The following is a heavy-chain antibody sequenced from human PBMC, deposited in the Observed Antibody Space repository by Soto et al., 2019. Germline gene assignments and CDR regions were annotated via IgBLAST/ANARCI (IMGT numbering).Heavy chain of an antibody. CDR1: GFTFSSYG. CDR2: IWYDGSNK. V-gene: IGHV3-33*01. J-gene: IGHJ4*02. CDR3: ARVTYANPYYFDY. D-gene: IGHD2-2*01. Sequence: QVQLVESGGGVVQPGRSLRLSCAASGFTFSSYGMHWVRQAPGRGLEWVAVIWYDGSNKYYADSVKGRFTISRDNSKNTLYLQMNSLRAEDTAVYYCARVTYANPYYFDYWGQGTLVTVSS.